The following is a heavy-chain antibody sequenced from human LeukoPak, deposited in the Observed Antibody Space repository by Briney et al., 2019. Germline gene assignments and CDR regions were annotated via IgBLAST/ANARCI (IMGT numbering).Heavy chain of an antibody. CDR1: GFTFSTYA. Sequence: GGSLRLSCAASGFTFSTYAMTWVRQAPGKGLEWVSGISGSGGSTYYADSVKGRFTISRDNSKNTLYLQMSSLRAEDTAVYYCAKGLFYDSSGYSLYYFDYWGQGTLVTVSS. CDR3: AKGLFYDSSGYSLYYFDY. J-gene: IGHJ4*02. V-gene: IGHV3-23*01. CDR2: ISGSGGST. D-gene: IGHD3-22*01.